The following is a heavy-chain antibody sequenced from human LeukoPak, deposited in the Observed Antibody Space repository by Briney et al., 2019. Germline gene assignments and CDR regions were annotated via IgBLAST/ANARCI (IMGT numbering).Heavy chain of an antibody. D-gene: IGHD3-9*01. J-gene: IGHJ4*02. CDR3: ARDTDYDILTGYYAGPDY. Sequence: GRSLRLSCAASGFTFSSYAMHWVRQAPGKGLEWVAVISYDGSNKYYADSVKGRFTISRDNSKNTLYLQMNSLRAEDTAVYYCARDTDYDILTGYYAGPDYWGQGTLVTVSS. CDR1: GFTFSSYA. CDR2: ISYDGSNK. V-gene: IGHV3-30-3*01.